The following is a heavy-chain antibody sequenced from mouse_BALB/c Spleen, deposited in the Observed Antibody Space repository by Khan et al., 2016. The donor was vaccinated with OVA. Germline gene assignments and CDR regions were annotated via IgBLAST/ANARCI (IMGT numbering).Heavy chain of an antibody. CDR1: GFSLSTSGMG. J-gene: IGHJ4*01. CDR2: IYWDDDK. V-gene: IGHV8-12*01. Sequence: QVTLKESGPGILQPSQTLSLTCSFSGFSLSTSGMGVSWIRQPSGKGLEWLAHIYWDDDKRYNPSLKSRLTISKASSRNKVFLKITSVDTADTATYYCARSSGYSYYYALDYWGQGTSVTVSS. D-gene: IGHD3-1*01. CDR3: ARSSGYSYYYALDY.